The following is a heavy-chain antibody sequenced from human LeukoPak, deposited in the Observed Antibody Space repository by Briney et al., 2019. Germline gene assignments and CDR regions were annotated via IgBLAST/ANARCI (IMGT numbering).Heavy chain of an antibody. D-gene: IGHD1-26*01. CDR3: AKDRTWEPAPSHFNY. Sequence: GGSLRLSCAASGFSFINHAMSWVRQAPGKGLEWVSGIGGSGDSTHYADSVKGRFTISRDNSKNTVYLHMNSLTDEDTAVYFCAKDRTWEPAPSHFNYWGQGTLVTVSS. J-gene: IGHJ4*02. CDR1: GFSFINHA. V-gene: IGHV3-23*01. CDR2: IGGSGDST.